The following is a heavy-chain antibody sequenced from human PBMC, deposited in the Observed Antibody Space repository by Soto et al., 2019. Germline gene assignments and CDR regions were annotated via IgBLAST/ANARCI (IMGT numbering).Heavy chain of an antibody. CDR1: GYTSTNYG. J-gene: IGHJ4*02. V-gene: IGHV1-3*01. Sequence: ASVKVSCKAPGYTSTNYGMHWVRQAPGQRLEWMGWINAGSGNTKVSERFQGRVTITRDTVANTVYLELSSLTSEDTAVYYCARYFFDSTGYFDYWGQGTPVTVSS. CDR3: ARYFFDSTGYFDY. CDR2: INAGSGNT. D-gene: IGHD2-8*02.